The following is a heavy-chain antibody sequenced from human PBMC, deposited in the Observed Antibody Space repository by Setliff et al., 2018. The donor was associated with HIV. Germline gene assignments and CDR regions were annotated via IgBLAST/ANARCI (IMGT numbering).Heavy chain of an antibody. CDR3: ARTLYDDYAFDY. D-gene: IGHD4-17*01. Sequence: SETLSLTCTVSGGSISSYYWSWIRQPPGKGLEWIGYIYHSGSTNYNPSLESRVTISVDTSKNQFSLSLKSVTAADTAVYYCARTLYDDYAFDYWGQGALVTVSS. V-gene: IGHV4-59*12. CDR1: GGSISSYY. CDR2: IYHSGST. J-gene: IGHJ4*02.